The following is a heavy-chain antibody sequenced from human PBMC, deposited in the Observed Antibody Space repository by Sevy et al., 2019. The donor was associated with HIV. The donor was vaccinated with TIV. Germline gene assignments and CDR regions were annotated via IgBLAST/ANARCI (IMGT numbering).Heavy chain of an antibody. V-gene: IGHV3-11*01. CDR2: ISNDGNTK. CDR1: GFTFSDYY. J-gene: IGHJ2*01. CDR3: VRAPRDYYLDL. Sequence: GESLKISCAASGFTFSDYYMNYIRQAPGKGLEWVSYISNDGNTKYYADSVKGRFTISRDNAKNSLYLQMNSLRAEDTAIYYCVRAPRDYYLDLWGRGTLVTVSS. D-gene: IGHD4-17*01.